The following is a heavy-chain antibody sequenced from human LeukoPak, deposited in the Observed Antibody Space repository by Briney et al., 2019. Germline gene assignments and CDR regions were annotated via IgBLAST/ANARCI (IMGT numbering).Heavy chain of an antibody. CDR3: AKGSYYDSSGYQNWFDP. CDR1: GFTLSSYA. J-gene: IGHJ5*02. D-gene: IGHD3-22*01. Sequence: PGGSLRLSCAASGFTLSSYAMSWVRQAPGKGLEWVSAISGSGGSTYYADSVKGRFTISRDNSKNTLYLQMNSLRAEDTAVYYCAKGSYYDSSGYQNWFDPWGQGTLVTVSS. V-gene: IGHV3-23*01. CDR2: ISGSGGST.